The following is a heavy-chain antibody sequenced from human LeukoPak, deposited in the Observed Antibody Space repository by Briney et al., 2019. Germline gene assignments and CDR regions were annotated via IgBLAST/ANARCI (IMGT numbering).Heavy chain of an antibody. CDR3: ARVGGIAAAGINWFDP. CDR2: IYRAGDT. Sequence: GGSLRLSCAASGFTLSTYDMHWVRQPTGEGLERVSIIYRAGDTYYPGSVKGRFTISRDNAKNSLYLQMNSLRAEDTAVYYCARVGGIAAAGINWFDPWGQGTLVTVSS. V-gene: IGHV3-13*01. J-gene: IGHJ5*02. D-gene: IGHD6-13*01. CDR1: GFTLSTYD.